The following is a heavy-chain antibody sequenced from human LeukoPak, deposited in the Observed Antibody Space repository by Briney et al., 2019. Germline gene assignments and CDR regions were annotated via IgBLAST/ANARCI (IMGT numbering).Heavy chain of an antibody. J-gene: IGHJ4*02. CDR3: VTSWCRQQRDY. D-gene: IGHD2-8*01. Sequence: GGSLRLSCAASGLSFRDYWMSWVRQAPGKGLEWVADMSPDGSDKTYVDSVKGRLTISRDNAKQSLYLQMDSLTAEDTAVYYCVTSWCRQQRDYWGQGTLVTVSS. V-gene: IGHV3-7*01. CDR2: MSPDGSDK. CDR1: GLSFRDYW.